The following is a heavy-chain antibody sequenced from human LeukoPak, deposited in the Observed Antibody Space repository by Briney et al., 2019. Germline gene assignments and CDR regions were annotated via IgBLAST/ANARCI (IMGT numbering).Heavy chain of an antibody. V-gene: IGHV4-39*01. CDR3: ARHSDDYFVDY. D-gene: IGHD2/OR15-2a*01. CDR1: GGSISRSSNY. J-gene: IGHJ4*02. Sequence: SETLSLTCTVSGGSISRSSNYWGWIRQPPGMGLEWIGSMTYSGSTYNNPSLKSRVTISVDTSKNQFSLKLSSITAADTAVYYCARHSDDYFVDYWGRGTLVTVSS. CDR2: MTYSGST.